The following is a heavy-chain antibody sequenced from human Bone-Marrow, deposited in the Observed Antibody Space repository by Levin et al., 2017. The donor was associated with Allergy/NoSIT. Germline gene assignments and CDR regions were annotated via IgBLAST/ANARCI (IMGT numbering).Heavy chain of an antibody. V-gene: IGHV3-74*01. CDR2: INSDGSST. Sequence: GGSLRLSCAASGFTFSSYWMHWVRQAPGKGLVWVSRINSDGSSTSYADSVKGRFTISRDNAKNTLYLQMNSLRAEDTAVYYCASLGTSYDDYYMDVWGKGTTVTVSS. CDR1: GFTFSSYW. CDR3: ASLGTSYDDYYMDV. J-gene: IGHJ6*03. D-gene: IGHD3-10*01.